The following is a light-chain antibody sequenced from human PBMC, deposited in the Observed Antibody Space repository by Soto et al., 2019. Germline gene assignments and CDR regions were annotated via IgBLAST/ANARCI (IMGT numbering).Light chain of an antibody. J-gene: IGKJ5*01. CDR2: GAS. CDR3: QQYDNSPIT. V-gene: IGKV3-20*01. Sequence: EIVLTQSPGILSLSPGERASLSCGASQSISSSFLAWYQQKHGQXPRLLIYGASSRATGIPDRFSGSGSETDLTITISRLEPEDFEVYYCQQYDNSPITFGQGTRLEIK. CDR1: QSISSSF.